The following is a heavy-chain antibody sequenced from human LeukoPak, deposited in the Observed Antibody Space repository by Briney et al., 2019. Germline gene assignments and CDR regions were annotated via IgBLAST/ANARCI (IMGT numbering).Heavy chain of an antibody. J-gene: IGHJ4*02. CDR2: INHSGST. D-gene: IGHD4-11*01. Sequence: PSETLSLTCAVYGGSFSGYYWSWIRQPPGKGLEWIGEINHSGSTNYNPSLKSRVTISVDTSKNQFSLKLSSVTAADTAVYYCARHSGRSDHSKIWRRYYYFDYWGQGTLVTVSS. V-gene: IGHV4-34*01. CDR3: ARHSGRSDHSKIWRRYYYFDY. CDR1: GGSFSGYY.